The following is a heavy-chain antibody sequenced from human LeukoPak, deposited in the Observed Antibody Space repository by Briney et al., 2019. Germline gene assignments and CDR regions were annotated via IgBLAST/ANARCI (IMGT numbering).Heavy chain of an antibody. Sequence: GASVKVSCKASGYTFTSYYMHWVRQAPGQGLEWMGWINPNTGGTNYAQNFQGRVTMTRDTSINTAYMELSRLRSDDTAVYYCARGALWDDYSKWSVDYWGQGTLVTVSS. CDR3: ARGALWDDYSKWSVDY. J-gene: IGHJ4*02. D-gene: IGHD4-11*01. V-gene: IGHV1-2*02. CDR1: GYTFTSYY. CDR2: INPNTGGT.